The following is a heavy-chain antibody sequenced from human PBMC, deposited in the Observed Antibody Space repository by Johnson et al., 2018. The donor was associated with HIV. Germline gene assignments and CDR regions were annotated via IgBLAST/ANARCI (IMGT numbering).Heavy chain of an antibody. V-gene: IGHV3-33*08. CDR3: ARPYYVISDYYLYSFDI. Sequence: VQLVESGGGVVQPGRSLRLSCAASGFTFSSYGMHWVRQAPGKGLEWVAVIWYDGSNKYYADSVKGRFTISRDNSKNTLYLQMNSLRADDTAVYYCARPYYVISDYYLYSFDIWGQGTMVAVSS. J-gene: IGHJ3*02. D-gene: IGHD3-22*01. CDR1: GFTFSSYG. CDR2: IWYDGSNK.